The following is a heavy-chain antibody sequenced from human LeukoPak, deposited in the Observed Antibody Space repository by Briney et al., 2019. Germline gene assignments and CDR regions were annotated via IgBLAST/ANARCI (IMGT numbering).Heavy chain of an antibody. D-gene: IGHD2-15*01. Sequence: GGSLRLSCAASGFTFSNYPMHWVRQAPGKGLEWVAFIRYDGSNKYYADSVKGRFTISRDNSKNTLYLQMNSLRAEDTAVYSCARGADGVSSNSRGWFDPWGQGTLVTVSS. CDR1: GFTFSNYP. V-gene: IGHV3-30*02. CDR3: ARGADGVSSNSRGWFDP. J-gene: IGHJ5*02. CDR2: IRYDGSNK.